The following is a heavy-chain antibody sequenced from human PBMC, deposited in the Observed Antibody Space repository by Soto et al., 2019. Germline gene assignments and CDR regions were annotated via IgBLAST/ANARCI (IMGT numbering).Heavy chain of an antibody. CDR2: ISGSGGST. V-gene: IGHV3-23*01. D-gene: IGHD6-6*01. J-gene: IGHJ4*02. CDR1: GFTFSSYA. Sequence: GGSLRLSCAASGFTFSSYAMGWVRQAPGKGLEWVSAISGSGGSTYYADSVKGRFTISRDNSISTAYLQWSSLKASDTAMYYCARMTRGSSAEYYFDYWGQGTLVTVSS. CDR3: ARMTRGSSAEYYFDY.